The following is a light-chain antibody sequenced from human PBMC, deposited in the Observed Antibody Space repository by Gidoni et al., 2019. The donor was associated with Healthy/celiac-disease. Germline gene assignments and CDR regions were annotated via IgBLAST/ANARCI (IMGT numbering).Light chain of an antibody. J-gene: IGKJ4*01. CDR2: WAS. Sequence: DIVMTQSPASLAVSLGERATINCKSSQSVLYSSNNKNYLAWYQQKPGQPPKLLIYWASARESGVPDRFSGSGSGTDFTLTISSLQAEDVAVYYCQQYYNTVLTFGGGTKVEIK. V-gene: IGKV4-1*01. CDR3: QQYYNTVLT. CDR1: QSVLYSSNNKNY.